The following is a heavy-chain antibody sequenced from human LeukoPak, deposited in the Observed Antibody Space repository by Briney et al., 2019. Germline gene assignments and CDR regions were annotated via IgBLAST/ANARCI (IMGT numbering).Heavy chain of an antibody. J-gene: IGHJ4*02. Sequence: GGSLRLSCAASGFTFSSYGMHWVRQAPGKGLEWVAVISYDGSNKYYADSVKGRLTISRDNSKNTLYLQMNSLRAEDTAVYYCAKGSLATVTSGLPLDYWGQGTLVTVSS. D-gene: IGHD4-17*01. CDR1: GFTFSSYG. CDR3: AKGSLATVTSGLPLDY. V-gene: IGHV3-30*18. CDR2: ISYDGSNK.